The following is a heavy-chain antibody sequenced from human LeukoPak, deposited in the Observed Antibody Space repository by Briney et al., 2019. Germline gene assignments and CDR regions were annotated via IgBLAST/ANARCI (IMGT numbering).Heavy chain of an antibody. Sequence: EASVKVSCKASGYSFTSYGISWVRQAPGQGLEWMGWISAYNGNTNYAQRLQDRVIMTTDISTSTAYMELRSLRSDDTAVYYCARVLQDGDYAFDYWCQGTLVTGFS. CDR1: GYSFTSYG. V-gene: IGHV1-18*01. J-gene: IGHJ4*02. CDR2: ISAYNGNT. D-gene: IGHD4-17*01. CDR3: ARVLQDGDYAFDY.